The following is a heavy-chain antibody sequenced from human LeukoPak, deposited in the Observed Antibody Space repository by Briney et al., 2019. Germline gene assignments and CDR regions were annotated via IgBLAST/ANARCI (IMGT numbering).Heavy chain of an antibody. Sequence: PSETLSLTCAVYGGPFSGYYWSWIRQPPGKGLEWIGEINHSGSTNYNPSLKSRVTISVDTSKNQFSLKLSSVTAADTAVYYCARGTSTMIVVFHLYYYYYYMDVWGKGTTATVSS. CDR2: INHSGST. CDR3: ARGTSTMIVVFHLYYYYYYMDV. D-gene: IGHD3-22*01. CDR1: GGPFSGYY. J-gene: IGHJ6*03. V-gene: IGHV4-34*01.